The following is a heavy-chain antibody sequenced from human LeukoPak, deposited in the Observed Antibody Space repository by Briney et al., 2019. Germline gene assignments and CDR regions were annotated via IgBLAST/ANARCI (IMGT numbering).Heavy chain of an antibody. CDR1: GFTFSDYY. CDR3: ARDRDLHDYGDYPPPFDY. V-gene: IGHV3-11*01. CDR2: ISSSGSTI. Sequence: PGGSLRLSCAASGFTFSDYYMSWIRQAPGKGLEWVSYISSSGSTIYYADSVKGRFTISRDNAKNSLYLQMNSLRAEDTAVYYCARDRDLHDYGDYPPPFDYWGQGTLVTVSS. J-gene: IGHJ4*02. D-gene: IGHD4-17*01.